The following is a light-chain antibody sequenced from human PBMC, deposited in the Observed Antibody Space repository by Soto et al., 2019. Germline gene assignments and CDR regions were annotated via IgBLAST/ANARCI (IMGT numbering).Light chain of an antibody. CDR3: QQYNEWPLT. J-gene: IGKJ4*01. CDR2: AAS. V-gene: IGKV3-15*01. Sequence: EKVMTQSPATLSVSPGERATLSCGASQSVSSNLAWYQQKPGQGPRLLMYAASTRATGIPARFSGSGSGTEFTLTISSLQTKDIAVYYCQQYNEWPLTFGGGTKVEIK. CDR1: QSVSSN.